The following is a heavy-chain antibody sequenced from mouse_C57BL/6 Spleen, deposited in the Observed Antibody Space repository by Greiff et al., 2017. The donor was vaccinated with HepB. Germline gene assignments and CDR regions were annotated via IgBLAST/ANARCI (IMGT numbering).Heavy chain of an antibody. Sequence: EVMLVESGEGLVKPGGSLKLSCAASGFTFSSYAMSWVRQTPEKRLEWVAYISSGGDYIYYADTVKGRFTISRDNARNTLYLQMSSLKSEDTAMYYCTRDKDYDVGDYAMDYWGQGTSVTVSS. D-gene: IGHD2-4*01. CDR2: ISSGGDYI. CDR3: TRDKDYDVGDYAMDY. CDR1: GFTFSSYA. V-gene: IGHV5-9-1*02. J-gene: IGHJ4*01.